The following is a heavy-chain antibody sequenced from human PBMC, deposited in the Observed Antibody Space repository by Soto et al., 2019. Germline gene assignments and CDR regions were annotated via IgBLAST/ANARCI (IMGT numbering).Heavy chain of an antibody. CDR3: ARPAIEENRLKWYNWFDP. J-gene: IGHJ5*02. Sequence: GGSLRLSCAASGFALSEYYMSWIRQAPGKGLEWISMISGDSTYTSYTDSMKGRFTISRDNAKNSLYLEVNSLRASDTAMYYCARPAIEENRLKWYNWFDPWGQGTLVTVSS. D-gene: IGHD2-15*01. CDR2: ISGDSTYT. CDR1: GFALSEYY. V-gene: IGHV3-11*03.